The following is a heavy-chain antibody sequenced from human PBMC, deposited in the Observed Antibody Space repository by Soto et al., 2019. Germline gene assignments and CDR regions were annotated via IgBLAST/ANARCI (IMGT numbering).Heavy chain of an antibody. CDR2: LSWNGRTI. Sequence: DVQLVESGGGLVQPGRSLRLSCAASAFTFDDYAMHWVRQLPGKGLEWVSGLSWNGRTIGYADSVKGRFTISRDNAKNSLYLQMNSLRVEDTALYYCAKQLVPKNNYYYRMNVWGQGTTVTVSS. V-gene: IGHV3-9*01. CDR1: AFTFDDYA. D-gene: IGHD1-1*01. J-gene: IGHJ6*02. CDR3: AKQLVPKNNYYYRMNV.